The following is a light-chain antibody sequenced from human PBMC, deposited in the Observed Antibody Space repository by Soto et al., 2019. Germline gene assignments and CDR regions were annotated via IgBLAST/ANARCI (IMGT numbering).Light chain of an antibody. J-gene: IGKJ1*01. CDR3: QQYGSSPRT. V-gene: IGKV3-20*01. Sequence: EIVLTQSPGTLSLSPGERATLSCRASHSVSSSYLAWYQQKPGQAPRLLIYGASRRATGIPDRFSGSGSGTDFTLTISRLEPEVFAVYYCQQYGSSPRTFGQGTKVEI. CDR2: GAS. CDR1: HSVSSSY.